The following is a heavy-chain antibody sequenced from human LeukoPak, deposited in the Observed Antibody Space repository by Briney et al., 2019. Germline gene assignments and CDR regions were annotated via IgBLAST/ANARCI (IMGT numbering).Heavy chain of an antibody. Sequence: PGGSLRLSCTASGFTFGDYAMDWVRQAPGKGLEWVGFVRSKAYGGTPEYGASVKGRFTISRDDSKAIAYLQMNSLRAEDTAVYYCAKEWEHRYFDLWGRGTLVTVSS. CDR2: VRSKAYGGTP. D-gene: IGHD1-26*01. CDR1: GFTFGDYA. CDR3: AKEWEHRYFDL. J-gene: IGHJ2*01. V-gene: IGHV3-49*04.